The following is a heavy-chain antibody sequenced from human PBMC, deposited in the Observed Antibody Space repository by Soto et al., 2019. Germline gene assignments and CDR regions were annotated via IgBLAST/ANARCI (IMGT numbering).Heavy chain of an antibody. CDR2: IYWNDDK. Sequence: QITLKESGPTLVKPTQTLTLTCTFSGFSLSTSGVGVGWIRQPPGKALEWPALIYWNDDKRYSPSLKSRLTITKDTSKNQVVLTMTNMDPVDTATYYCAHRGYCSSTHTCFDYWGQGTLVTVSS. V-gene: IGHV2-5*01. CDR1: GFSLSTSGVG. CDR3: AHRGYCSSTHTCFDY. D-gene: IGHD2-2*01. J-gene: IGHJ4*02.